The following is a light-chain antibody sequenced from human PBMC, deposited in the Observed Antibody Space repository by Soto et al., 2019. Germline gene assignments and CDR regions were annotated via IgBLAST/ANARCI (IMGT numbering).Light chain of an antibody. Sequence: QPVLTQPPSASGTPGQRVTISSSGSSSNIGSNTVNWYQQLPGTAPKLLIYSNKQRPSGVPDRFSGSKSGTSASLAISGLQSEDEADYYCAAWDDSRDVFGTGTKLTVL. CDR1: SSNIGSNT. J-gene: IGLJ1*01. CDR3: AAWDDSRDV. V-gene: IGLV1-44*01. CDR2: SNK.